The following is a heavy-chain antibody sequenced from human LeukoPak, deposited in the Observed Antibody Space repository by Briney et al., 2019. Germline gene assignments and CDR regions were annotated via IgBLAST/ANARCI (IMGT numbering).Heavy chain of an antibody. CDR3: ASYYYGSGSYSDY. CDR1: GYTFTGYD. D-gene: IGHD3-10*01. Sequence: ASVKVSCKASGYTFTGYDINWVRQATGQGLEWMGWMNPNSGNTGYAQRFQGRVTMTRNTSISTAYMELSSLRSEDTAVYYCASYYYGSGSYSDYWGQGTLATVSS. J-gene: IGHJ4*02. CDR2: MNPNSGNT. V-gene: IGHV1-8*01.